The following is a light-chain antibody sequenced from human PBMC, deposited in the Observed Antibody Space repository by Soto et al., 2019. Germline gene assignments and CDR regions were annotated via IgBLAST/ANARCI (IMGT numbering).Light chain of an antibody. CDR3: SSYAGINNFVV. CDR2: EVI. CDR1: SSDVGAYNY. Sequence: QSVLTQPPSASGSPGQSVTISCTGTSSDVGAYNYVSWYQQHPGKAPKLIIYEVIKRPSGVPDRFSGSKSGNTASLTVSGLQAEDEAYYYCSSYAGINNFVVFGGGTKLTVL. V-gene: IGLV2-8*01. J-gene: IGLJ2*01.